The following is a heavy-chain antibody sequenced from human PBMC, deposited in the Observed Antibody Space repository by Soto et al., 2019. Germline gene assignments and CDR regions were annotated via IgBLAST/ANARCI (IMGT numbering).Heavy chain of an antibody. V-gene: IGHV1-69*13. CDR2: IIPIFGTA. Sequence: SVKVSFKASGGTFSSYAISWVRQAPGQGLEWMGGIIPIFGTANYAQKFQGRVTITADESTSTAYMELSSLRSDDTAVYYCARVPTRYMPGEPEIDYWGQGTLVTVSS. J-gene: IGHJ4*02. CDR1: GGTFSSYA. CDR3: ARVPTRYMPGEPEIDY. D-gene: IGHD7-27*01.